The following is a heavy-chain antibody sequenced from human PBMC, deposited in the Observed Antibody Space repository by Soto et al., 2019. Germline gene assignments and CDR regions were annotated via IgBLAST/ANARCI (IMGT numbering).Heavy chain of an antibody. CDR1: GGTFSSYA. D-gene: IGHD2-2*01. CDR2: IIPIFSTA. Sequence: ASVKVSCKASGGTFSSYAISWVRQAPGQGLEWMGGIIPIFSTANYAQKFKGRVTITADESTITAYMELSTLTSEDTPVYYCASVKILAVPAAMSVSSWFDPWGQGTLVTVSS. V-gene: IGHV1-69*13. J-gene: IGHJ5*02. CDR3: ASVKILAVPAAMSVSSWFDP.